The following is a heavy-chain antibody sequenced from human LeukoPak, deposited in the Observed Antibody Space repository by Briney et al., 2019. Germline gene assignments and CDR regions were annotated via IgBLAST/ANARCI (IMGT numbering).Heavy chain of an antibody. CDR2: IKQDGSEK. CDR1: GFTFSSHW. V-gene: IGHV3-7*01. J-gene: IGHJ6*02. CDR3: ARVAAYCGGDCYLDYYYGMDV. Sequence: GGSLRLSCAASGFTFSSHWVSWVRRAPGKGLEWVANIKQDGSEKYYVDSVKGRFTISRDNAKNSLYLQMNSLRAEDTAVYYCARVAAYCGGDCYLDYYYGMDVWGQGTTVPVSS. D-gene: IGHD2-21*02.